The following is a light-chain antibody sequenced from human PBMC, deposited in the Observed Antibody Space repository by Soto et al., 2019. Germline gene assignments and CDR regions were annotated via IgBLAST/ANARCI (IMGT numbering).Light chain of an antibody. CDR2: KAS. J-gene: IGKJ1*01. CDR3: QHCSSYSEA. Sequence: DIQMTQSPSTLSGSVGDRVTITCRASQTISSWLAWYQQKPGKAPKLLIYKASTLKSGVPSRFSGSGSEKEFTLTISSLQPDDFAYYYVQHCSSYSEAFGQGTKVELK. CDR1: QTISSW. V-gene: IGKV1-5*03.